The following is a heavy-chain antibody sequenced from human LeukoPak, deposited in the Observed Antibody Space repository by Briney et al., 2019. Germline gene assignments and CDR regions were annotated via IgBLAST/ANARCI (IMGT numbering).Heavy chain of an antibody. CDR1: GGSFSGYY. J-gene: IGHJ5*02. CDR3: ARGAYCSSTSCYIGLNWFDP. V-gene: IGHV4-34*01. CDR2: INHSGST. Sequence: PSETLSLTCAVYGGSFSGYYWSWIRQPPGKGLEWIGEINHSGSTNYNPSLKSRVTISADTSKNQFSLKLSSVTAADTAVYYCARGAYCSSTSCYIGLNWFDPWGQGTLVTVSS. D-gene: IGHD2-2*02.